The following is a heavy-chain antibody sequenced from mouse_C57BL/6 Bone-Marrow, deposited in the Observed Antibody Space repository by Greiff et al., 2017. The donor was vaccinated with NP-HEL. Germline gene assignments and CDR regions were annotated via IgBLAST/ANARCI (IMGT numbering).Heavy chain of an antibody. CDR1: GYTFTDYY. V-gene: IGHV1-26*01. D-gene: IGHD2-2*01. J-gene: IGHJ1*03. CDR2: INPNNGGT. Sequence: EVQLQQSGPELVKPGASVKISCKASGYTFTDYYMNWVKQSHGKSLEWIGDINPNNGGTSYNQKFKGKATLTVDKSSSTAYMELRSLTSEDSAVYYCAREKIYYGYDVGYFDVWGTGTTVTVSS. CDR3: AREKIYYGYDVGYFDV.